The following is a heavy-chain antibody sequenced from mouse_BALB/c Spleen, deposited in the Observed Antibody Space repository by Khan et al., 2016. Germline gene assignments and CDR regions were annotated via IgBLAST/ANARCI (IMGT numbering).Heavy chain of an antibody. Sequence: VQLQESGPGLVKPSQSLSLTCTVTGSSITSDYAWNWIRQFPGNKLDWMGYISYSCYTTYNHSLQSRISIPRDTSQNQFFLQLNSVTTDDTATYYCAKGRRNAWFAYWGQGTLVTVSA. CDR3: AKGRRNAWFAY. CDR1: GSSITSDYA. V-gene: IGHV3-2*02. CDR2: ISYSCYT. J-gene: IGHJ3*01.